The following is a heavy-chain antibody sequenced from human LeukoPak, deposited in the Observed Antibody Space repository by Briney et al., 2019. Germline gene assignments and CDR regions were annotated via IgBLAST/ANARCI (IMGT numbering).Heavy chain of an antibody. CDR3: VRDRYDILTGYNDAFDI. J-gene: IGHJ3*02. CDR2: IKQDGSEK. Sequence: GGSLRLSCAASGFTFTTYWMSWVRQAPGKGLGWMANIKQDGSEKYYVDSVKGRFTISRDNAKNSLYLQMNSLRAEDTAVYYCVRDRYDILTGYNDAFDIWGQGTVVTVSS. CDR1: GFTFTTYW. D-gene: IGHD3-9*01. V-gene: IGHV3-7*01.